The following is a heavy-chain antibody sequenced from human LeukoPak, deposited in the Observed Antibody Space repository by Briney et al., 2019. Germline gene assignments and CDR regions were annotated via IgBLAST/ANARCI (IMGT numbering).Heavy chain of an antibody. D-gene: IGHD6-19*01. CDR3: ARRSSSGWSNFDY. CDR2: IYPVDSDT. CDR1: GYRFTNW. V-gene: IGHV5-51*01. Sequence: GESLKISCKGSGYRFTNWIAWVRQMPGKGLEWMVIIYPVDSDTRYSPSFQGQVTISADKSINTAYLQWSSLKASDTAMYYCARRSSSGWSNFDYWGQGTLVTVSS. J-gene: IGHJ4*02.